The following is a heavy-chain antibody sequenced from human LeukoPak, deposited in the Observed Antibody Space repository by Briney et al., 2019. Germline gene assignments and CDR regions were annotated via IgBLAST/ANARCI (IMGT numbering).Heavy chain of an antibody. D-gene: IGHD7-27*01. V-gene: IGHV4-30-4*08. CDR3: VRERLGFWFDP. Sequence: PSETLSLTCTVSGGSIRSSYYYWGWIRQPPGKGLEWIGYIYNTGRAYYNPSLDSRVTISIDMSNSHFSLRLTSVTAADTAVYYCVRERLGFWFDPWGRGTLVTVSS. CDR1: GGSIRSSYYY. CDR2: IYNTGRA. J-gene: IGHJ5*02.